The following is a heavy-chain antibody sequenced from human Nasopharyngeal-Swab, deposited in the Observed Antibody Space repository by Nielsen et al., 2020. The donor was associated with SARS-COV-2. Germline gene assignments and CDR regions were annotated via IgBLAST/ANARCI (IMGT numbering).Heavy chain of an antibody. V-gene: IGHV4-39*07. CDR3: ARLPTAYSSSWYLDY. J-gene: IGHJ4*02. D-gene: IGHD6-13*01. Sequence: SETLSLTCTVSGGSISSSSYYWGWIRQPPGKGLEWIGEINHSGSTNYNPSLKSRVTISVDTSKNQFSLKLSSVTAADTAVYYCARLPTAYSSSWYLDYWGQGTLVTVSS. CDR2: INHSGST. CDR1: GGSISSSSYY.